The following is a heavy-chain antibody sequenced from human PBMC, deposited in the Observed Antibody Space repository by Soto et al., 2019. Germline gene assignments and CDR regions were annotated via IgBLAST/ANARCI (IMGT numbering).Heavy chain of an antibody. V-gene: IGHV2-5*02. CDR2: IYWDDDK. CDR1: GFSLSTSGVG. Sequence: QITLKESGPRLVKPTQTLTLTCTFSGFSLSTSGVGVGWIRQPPGKALEWLAFIYWDDDKRYSPSLKSRLTITKDTSKNQVVLTMTNMDPMDTATYYCAHRLLVWFGGMDAFDIWGQGTMVTVSS. J-gene: IGHJ3*02. CDR3: AHRLLVWFGGMDAFDI. D-gene: IGHD3-10*01.